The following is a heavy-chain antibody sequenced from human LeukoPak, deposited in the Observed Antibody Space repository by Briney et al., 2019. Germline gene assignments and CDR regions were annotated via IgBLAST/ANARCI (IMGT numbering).Heavy chain of an antibody. V-gene: IGHV4-38-2*02. Sequence: SETLSLTCGVSGYSISTGSYWSWIRQPPGKGLEWIGSIYYSGSTYYNPSLKSRVTISVDTSKNQFSLKLSSVTAADTAVYYCARDDSGSYVLDYWGQGTLVTVSS. CDR1: GYSISTGSY. J-gene: IGHJ4*02. D-gene: IGHD1-26*01. CDR3: ARDDSGSYVLDY. CDR2: IYYSGST.